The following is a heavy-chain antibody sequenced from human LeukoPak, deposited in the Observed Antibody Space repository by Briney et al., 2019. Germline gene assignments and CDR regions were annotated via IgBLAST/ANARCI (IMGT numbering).Heavy chain of an antibody. J-gene: IGHJ4*02. CDR2: ISYSGST. D-gene: IGHD1-26*01. CDR1: GGSISSFY. CDR3: ARRYSAEGFDY. V-gene: IGHV4-59*08. Sequence: PSETLSLTCTVSGGSISSFYWSWLRQPPGKGLEWIGYISYSGSTNYNPSLKSRVTISVDTSKKQFSLRLSSVTAADTAVYYCARRYSAEGFDYWGQGTLVTVSS.